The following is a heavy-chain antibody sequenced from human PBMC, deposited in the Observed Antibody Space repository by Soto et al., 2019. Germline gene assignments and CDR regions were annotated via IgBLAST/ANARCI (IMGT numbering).Heavy chain of an antibody. V-gene: IGHV3-23*01. J-gene: IGHJ6*02. CDR3: AKDLRAGDYFPDYYYYGMDV. CDR1: GFTFSSYA. CDR2: ISGSGGST. D-gene: IGHD4-17*01. Sequence: EVQLLESGGGLVQPGGSLRLSCAASGFTFSSYAMSWVRQAPGKGLEWVSAISGSGGSTYYADSVKGRFTISRDNSKNPLYLQMNSLRAEDTAVYYCAKDLRAGDYFPDYYYYGMDVWGQGTTVTVSS.